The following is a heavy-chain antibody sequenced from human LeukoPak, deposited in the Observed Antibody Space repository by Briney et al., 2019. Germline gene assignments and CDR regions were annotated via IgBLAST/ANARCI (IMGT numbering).Heavy chain of an antibody. Sequence: PGGSLRLSCAASGFTFRSYWMHWVRQAPGKGLVWVSRINSDGSNTNYADSVKGRFTVSRDNAKNTLYLQMNSLRAEDTAVYYCAKARSGWEYFQHWGQGTLVTVSS. CDR2: INSDGSNT. J-gene: IGHJ1*01. D-gene: IGHD6-19*01. CDR1: GFTFRSYW. CDR3: AKARSGWEYFQH. V-gene: IGHV3-74*01.